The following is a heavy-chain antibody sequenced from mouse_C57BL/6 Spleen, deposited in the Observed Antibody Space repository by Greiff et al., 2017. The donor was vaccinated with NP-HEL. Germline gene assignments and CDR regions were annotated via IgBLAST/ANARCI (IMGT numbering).Heavy chain of an antibody. CDR1: GYAFSSSW. J-gene: IGHJ2*01. D-gene: IGHD3-2*02. CDR2: IYPGDGDT. Sequence: VQLQQSGPELVKPGASVKISCKASGYAFSSSWMNWVKQRPGKGLEWIGRIYPGDGDTNYNGKFKGKATLTADKSSSTAYMQLSSLTSEDSSFYFCASSPAQATAFDHWGQGTPLTVSS. V-gene: IGHV1-82*01. CDR3: ASSPAQATAFDH.